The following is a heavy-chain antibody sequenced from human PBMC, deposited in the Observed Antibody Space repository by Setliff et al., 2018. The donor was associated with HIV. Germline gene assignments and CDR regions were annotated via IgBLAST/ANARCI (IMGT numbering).Heavy chain of an antibody. D-gene: IGHD3-10*01. V-gene: IGHV4-38-2*02. CDR2: IYARGST. CDR1: GYAISSGYY. Sequence: SETLSLTCAVSGYAISSGYYWGWIRRPPGKGLELIGSIYARGSTYYNPSLKSRVTISVDTSKNQFSLKLSSVTAADTAVYYCARELLRSWDGSENSYKPYYFDYWGQGTLVTVSS. J-gene: IGHJ4*02. CDR3: ARELLRSWDGSENSYKPYYFDY.